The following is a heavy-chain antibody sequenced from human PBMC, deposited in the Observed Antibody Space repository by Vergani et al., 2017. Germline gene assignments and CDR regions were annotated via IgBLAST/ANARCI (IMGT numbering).Heavy chain of an antibody. CDR2: IYYSGST. D-gene: IGHD5-18*01. J-gene: IGHJ4*02. Sequence: QVQLQESGPGLVKPSETLSLTCTVSGGSISSYYWSWIRQPPGKGLEWIGYIYYSGSTNYNPSLKSRVTISVDKSKNQFSLKLSSVTAADTAVYYCARARGRTDMADYWGQGTLVTVSS. V-gene: IGHV4-59*01. CDR1: GGSISSYY. CDR3: ARARGRTDMADY.